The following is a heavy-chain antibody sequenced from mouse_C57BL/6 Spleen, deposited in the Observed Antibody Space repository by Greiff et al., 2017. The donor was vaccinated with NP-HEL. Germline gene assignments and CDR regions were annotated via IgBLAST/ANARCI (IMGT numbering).Heavy chain of an antibody. V-gene: IGHV5-17*01. D-gene: IGHD2-5*01. CDR1: GFTFSDYG. CDR2: ISSGSSTI. J-gene: IGHJ2*01. Sequence: DVKLVESGGGLVKPGGSLKLSCAASGFTFSDYGMHWVRQAPEKGLEWVAYISSGSSTIYYADTVKGRFTISRDNAKNTLFLQMTSLRSEDTAMYYCARGRYSNLYYFDYWGQGTTLTVSS. CDR3: ARGRYSNLYYFDY.